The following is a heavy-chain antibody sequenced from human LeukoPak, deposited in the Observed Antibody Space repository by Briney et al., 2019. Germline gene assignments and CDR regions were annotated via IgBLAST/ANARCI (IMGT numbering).Heavy chain of an antibody. CDR2: IYYSGST. V-gene: IGHV4-59*11. CDR1: GGSISSHY. J-gene: IGHJ4*02. Sequence: PSETLSLTCTVSGGSISSHYWSWIRQPPGKGLEWIGYIYYSGSTNYNPSLKSRVTISVDTSKSQFSLKLSSVTAADTAVYYCARDGVIAAARQDGRGIFAFDYWGQGTLVTVSS. CDR3: ARDGVIAAARQDGRGIFAFDY. D-gene: IGHD6-13*01.